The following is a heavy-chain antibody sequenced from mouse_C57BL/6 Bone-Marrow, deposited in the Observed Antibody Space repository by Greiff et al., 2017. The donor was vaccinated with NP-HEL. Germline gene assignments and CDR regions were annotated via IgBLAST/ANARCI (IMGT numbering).Heavy chain of an antibody. J-gene: IGHJ4*01. V-gene: IGHV5-15*04. D-gene: IGHD1-1*01. CDR1: GFTFSDYG. CDR2: ISNLAFSI. CDR3: ARHYYYGSSYDAMDY. Sequence: EVKLVESGGGLVQPGGSLKLSCAASGFTFSDYGMAWVRQAPRKGPEWVAFISNLAFSIYYADTVTGRFTISRENAKNTLYLEMSRLRSEDTGMYYCARHYYYGSSYDAMDYWGQGTSVTVSS.